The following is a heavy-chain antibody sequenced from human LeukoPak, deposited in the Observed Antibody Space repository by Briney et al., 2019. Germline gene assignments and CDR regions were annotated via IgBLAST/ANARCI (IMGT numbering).Heavy chain of an antibody. Sequence: ATVKVSCKASGYTFTGYYMHWVRQAPGQGLEWMGWINANSGGTNYAQKFQGRVAMTRDTSISTAYMELSRLRSDDTAVYYCARSSRYDIWTGYPYWGQGTLVTVS. V-gene: IGHV1-2*02. D-gene: IGHD3-9*01. CDR1: GYTFTGYY. CDR3: ARSSRYDIWTGYPY. CDR2: INANSGGT. J-gene: IGHJ4*02.